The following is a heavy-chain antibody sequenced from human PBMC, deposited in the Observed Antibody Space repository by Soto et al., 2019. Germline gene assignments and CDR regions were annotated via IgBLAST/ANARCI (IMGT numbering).Heavy chain of an antibody. J-gene: IGHJ6*02. CDR2: ISAYNGNT. CDR1: GYTFTSYG. CDR3: ARGHVLRFLEWLYDGMDV. V-gene: IGHV1-18*04. Sequence: VASVKVSCKASGYTFTSYGISWVRQAPGQGLEWMGWISAYNGNTNYAQKLQGRVTMTTDTSTSTAYMELRSLRPDDTAVYYCARGHVLRFLEWLYDGMDVWGQGTTVTVSS. D-gene: IGHD3-3*01.